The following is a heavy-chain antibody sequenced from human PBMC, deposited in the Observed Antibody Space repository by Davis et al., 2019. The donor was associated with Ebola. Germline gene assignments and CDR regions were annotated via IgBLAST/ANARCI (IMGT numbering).Heavy chain of an antibody. CDR2: ISSSSSYI. J-gene: IGHJ6*02. CDR1: DFTFSNAW. D-gene: IGHD1-26*01. CDR3: ARDKRELLWGYGMDV. Sequence: GESLKISCAASDFTFSNAWMNWVRQAPGKGLEWVSSISSSSSYIYYADSVKGRFTISRDNAKNSLYLQMNSLRAEDTAVYYCARDKRELLWGYGMDVWGQGTTITVSS. V-gene: IGHV3-21*01.